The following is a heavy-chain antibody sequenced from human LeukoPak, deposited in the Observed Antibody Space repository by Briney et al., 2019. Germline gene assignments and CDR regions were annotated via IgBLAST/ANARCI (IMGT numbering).Heavy chain of an antibody. CDR1: GFTFSSYG. Sequence: GGSLRLSCAASGFTFSSYGMHWVRQAPGKGLEWVAVISYDGSNKYYADSVKGRFTISRDNSKNTLYLQMYSLRAEDTAVYYCAARNPLSVGIWGQGTLVTVSS. V-gene: IGHV3-30*03. D-gene: IGHD1-14*01. J-gene: IGHJ4*02. CDR3: AARNPLSVGI. CDR2: ISYDGSNK.